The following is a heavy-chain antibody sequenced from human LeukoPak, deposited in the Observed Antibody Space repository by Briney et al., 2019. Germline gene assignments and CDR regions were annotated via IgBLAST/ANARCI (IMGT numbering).Heavy chain of an antibody. D-gene: IGHD6-19*01. V-gene: IGHV3-30*18. J-gene: IGHJ4*02. CDR3: AKDGQWLVWSFVDY. Sequence: GGSLRLSCAASGFTFSSYGMHWVRQAPGKGLEWVAVISYDGSNKYYADSVKGRFTISRDNSKNTLYLQMNSLRAEDTAVYYCAKDGQWLVWSFVDYWGQGTLVTVSS. CDR1: GFTFSSYG. CDR2: ISYDGSNK.